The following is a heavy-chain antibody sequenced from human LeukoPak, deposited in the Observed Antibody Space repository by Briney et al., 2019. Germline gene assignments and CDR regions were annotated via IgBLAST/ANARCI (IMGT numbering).Heavy chain of an antibody. CDR2: ISSSSSTI. Sequence: GGSLRLSCAASGFTFSSYSMNWVRQAPGKGLEWVSYISSSSSTIYYADSVKGRFTISRDNAKNSLYLQMNSLRAEDTAVYYCAKPYILTGYDTDYWGQGTLVTVSS. CDR3: AKPYILTGYDTDY. CDR1: GFTFSSYS. V-gene: IGHV3-48*01. D-gene: IGHD3-9*01. J-gene: IGHJ4*02.